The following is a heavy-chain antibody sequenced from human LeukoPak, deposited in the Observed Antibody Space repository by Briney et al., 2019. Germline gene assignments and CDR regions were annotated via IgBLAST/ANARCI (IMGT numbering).Heavy chain of an antibody. CDR1: GGSISSGDYY. D-gene: IGHD6-6*01. CDR3: ARESEAARGYFDY. J-gene: IGHJ4*02. Sequence: SQTLSLTCTVSGGSISSGDYYWSCLRQPPGKGLEWIGYIYYSGSTYYNPSLKSRVTISVDTSKNQFSLKLSSVTAPDTAVYYCARESEAARGYFDYWGEGTLVTVSS. V-gene: IGHV4-30-4*01. CDR2: IYYSGST.